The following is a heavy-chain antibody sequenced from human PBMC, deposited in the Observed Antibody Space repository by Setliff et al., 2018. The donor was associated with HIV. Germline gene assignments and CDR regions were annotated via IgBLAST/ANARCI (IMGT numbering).Heavy chain of an antibody. Sequence: LSLTCTVSGGSISSFYWTWIRQPPGKGLEWIGYIYYSGSTNYNPSLKSRLTISVDTSKNQVSLKLGSVTAADTAVYYCARAGSYGWDYWGQGTLVTVSS. CDR1: GGSISSFY. J-gene: IGHJ4*02. D-gene: IGHD5-18*01. V-gene: IGHV4-59*01. CDR2: IYYSGST. CDR3: ARAGSYGWDY.